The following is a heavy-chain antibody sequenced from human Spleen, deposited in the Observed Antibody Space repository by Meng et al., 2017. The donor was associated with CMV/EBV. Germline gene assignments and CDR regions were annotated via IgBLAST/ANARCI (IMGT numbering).Heavy chain of an antibody. D-gene: IGHD3-10*01. CDR2: GYYTGSA. V-gene: IGHV4-61*01. CDR3: ARATSSVIAMVRGAKGGPFDY. J-gene: IGHJ4*02. Sequence: GSYYWSWIREPPGKGLEWIGYGYYTGSADYNPSLKSRVTISVDTSKNQLSLNLSAVTAADTAVYYCARATSSVIAMVRGAKGGPFDYWGQGALVTVSS. CDR1: GSYY.